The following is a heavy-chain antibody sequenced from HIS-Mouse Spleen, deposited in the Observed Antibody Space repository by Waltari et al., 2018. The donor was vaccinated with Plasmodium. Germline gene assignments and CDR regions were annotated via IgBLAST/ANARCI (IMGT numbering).Heavy chain of an antibody. CDR2: IKQDGSEK. CDR3: ASSWYWYFDL. D-gene: IGHD6-13*01. CDR1: GFTFSRYW. J-gene: IGHJ2*01. V-gene: IGHV3-7*01. Sequence: EVQLVESGGGLVQPGGSLSLHCAASGFTFSRYWMSWVRQAPGKGLEWVANIKQDGSEKYYVDSVKGRFTISRDNAKNSLYLQMNSLRAEDTAVYYCASSWYWYFDLWGRGTLVTVSS.